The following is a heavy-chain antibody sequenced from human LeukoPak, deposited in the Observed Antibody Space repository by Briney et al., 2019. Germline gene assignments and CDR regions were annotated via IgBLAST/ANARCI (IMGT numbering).Heavy chain of an antibody. J-gene: IGHJ2*01. CDR2: IYYSGST. V-gene: IGHV4-59*01. CDR3: ARGGWSFDF. Sequence: SETLSLTCAVYGGSFSGFYWSWIRQPPGKGLEWIGYIYYSGSTNYNPSLKSRVTISVDTSKNQFSLKLHSVTAADTAVYYCARGGWSFDFWGRGTLVTVSS. CDR1: GGSFSGFY.